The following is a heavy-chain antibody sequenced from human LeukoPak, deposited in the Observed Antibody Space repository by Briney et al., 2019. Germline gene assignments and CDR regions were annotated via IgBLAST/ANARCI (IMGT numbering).Heavy chain of an antibody. CDR2: IIPIFGTA. V-gene: IGHV1-69*06. Sequence: SVKVSCKASGGTFSSYAIRWVRQAPGQGLEWMGGIIPIFGTANYAQKFQGRVTITADKSTSTAYMELSSLRSEDTAVYYCARVLGFNDILTGYTYGWFDPWGQGTLVTVSS. CDR3: ARVLGFNDILTGYTYGWFDP. CDR1: GGTFSSYA. J-gene: IGHJ5*02. D-gene: IGHD3-9*01.